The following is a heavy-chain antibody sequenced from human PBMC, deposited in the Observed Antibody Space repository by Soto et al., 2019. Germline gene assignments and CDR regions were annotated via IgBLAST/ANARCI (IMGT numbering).Heavy chain of an antibody. J-gene: IGHJ4*02. V-gene: IGHV3-21*01. Sequence: EVQLVESGGGLVKPGGSLRLSCEGSGFTFSPHAMNWVRQAPGKGLEWVSSISNFNNYIFYADSVKGLFTISRDTAKTSVYLQMNTLRDEDTAVDYCARGIASSFYYSDYWGQGTQVTVSS. CDR1: GFTFSPHA. CDR3: ARGIASSFYYSDY. D-gene: IGHD2-2*01. CDR2: ISNFNNYI.